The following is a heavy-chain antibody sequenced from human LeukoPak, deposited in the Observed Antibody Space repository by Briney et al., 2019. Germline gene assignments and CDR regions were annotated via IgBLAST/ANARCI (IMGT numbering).Heavy chain of an antibody. CDR2: IIPIFGTA. CDR1: GGTFSSYA. D-gene: IGHD6-13*01. CDR3: ARGGSSWYYWFDP. J-gene: IGHJ5*02. V-gene: IGHV1-69*01. Sequence: VKVSCKASGGTFSSYAISWVRQAPGQGLEWMGGIIPIFGTANYAQKFQGRVTITADESTSTAYMELSSLRSEDTAVYYCARGGSSWYYWFDPWGQGILVTVSS.